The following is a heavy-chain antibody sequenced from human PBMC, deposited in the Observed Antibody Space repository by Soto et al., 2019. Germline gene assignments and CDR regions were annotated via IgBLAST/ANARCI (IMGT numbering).Heavy chain of an antibody. CDR1: GTSISGYY. J-gene: IGHJ4*02. D-gene: IGHD2-8*01. V-gene: IGHV4-59*01. Sequence: VQLQESGPGLVKPSETLSLTCPVSGTSISGYYWSWIRQPPGKGLEWIANIHYSGTTNYNPSLASRVTLSVDTSKNQFSLKMTSVTAADRAMYFCARYNSYAIDYWGRGTLGHRLL. CDR3: ARYNSYAIDY. CDR2: IHYSGTT.